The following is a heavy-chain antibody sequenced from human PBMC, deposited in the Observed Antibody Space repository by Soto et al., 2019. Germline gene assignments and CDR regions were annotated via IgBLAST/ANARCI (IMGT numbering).Heavy chain of an antibody. CDR1: GYSFTSYW. J-gene: IGHJ6*02. V-gene: IGHV5-51*01. CDR3: ARHCVGGWFPHYYGMDV. D-gene: IGHD6-19*01. Sequence: GESLKISCMGSGYSFTSYWIGWVRQMPGKGLEWMGIIYPGDSDTRYSPSFQGQVTISADKSISTAYLQWSSLKASDTAIYYCARHCVGGWFPHYYGMDVWGQGTTVTVSS. CDR2: IYPGDSDT.